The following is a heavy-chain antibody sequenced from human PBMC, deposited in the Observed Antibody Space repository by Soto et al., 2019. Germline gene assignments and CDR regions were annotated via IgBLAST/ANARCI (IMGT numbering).Heavy chain of an antibody. V-gene: IGHV1-18*01. J-gene: IGHJ6*02. CDR2: ISAYNGNT. CDR1: GYTFTSYG. D-gene: IGHD4-17*01. CDR3: ARYHGDYYYYYGMDV. Sequence: ASVKVSCKASGYTFTSYGISWVRQAPGQGLEWMGWISAYNGNTNYAQKLQGRVTMTTDTSTSTAYMELRSLRSDDTAVYYCARYHGDYYYYYGMDVSGQGTTVTVSS.